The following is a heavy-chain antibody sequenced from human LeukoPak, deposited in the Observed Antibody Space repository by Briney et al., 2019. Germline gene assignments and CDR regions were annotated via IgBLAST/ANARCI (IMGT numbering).Heavy chain of an antibody. CDR3: AREGGYSGYDS. D-gene: IGHD5-12*01. CDR1: GGSISSYY. V-gene: IGHV4-59*01. CDR2: IYYSGST. J-gene: IGHJ4*02. Sequence: SETLSLTCTVSGGSISSYYWSWIRQPAGKGLEWIGYIYYSGSTNYNPSLKSRVTISVDTSKNQFSLKLSSVTAADTAVYYCAREGGYSGYDSWGQGTLVTVSS.